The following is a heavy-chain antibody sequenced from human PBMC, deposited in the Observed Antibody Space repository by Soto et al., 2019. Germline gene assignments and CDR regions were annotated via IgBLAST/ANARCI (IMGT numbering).Heavy chain of an antibody. CDR2: IYHSGST. CDR1: GGSISSSIW. D-gene: IGHD4-4*01. Sequence: ETLSLTCAVSGGSISSSIWWSWVRQPPGKGLEWIGEIYHSGSTNYNPSLKSRVTISVDKSKNQFSLKLSSVTAADTAVYYCARGMTTVTTYDYWGQGTLVTVSS. J-gene: IGHJ4*02. CDR3: ARGMTTVTTYDY. V-gene: IGHV4-4*02.